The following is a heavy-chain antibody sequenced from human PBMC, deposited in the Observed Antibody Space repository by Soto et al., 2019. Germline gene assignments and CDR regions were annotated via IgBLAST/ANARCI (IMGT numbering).Heavy chain of an antibody. V-gene: IGHV4-59*01. J-gene: IGHJ6*02. D-gene: IGHD2-15*01. CDR3: ARDSVLNRGYYYYYYGMDV. Sequence: PSETLSLTCTVSGGSISSYYWSWIRQPPGKGLEWIGYIYYSGSTNYNPSLKSRVTISVDTSKNQFSLKLSSVTAADTAVYYCARDSVLNRGYYYYYYGMDVWGQGTTVTVSS. CDR1: GGSISSYY. CDR2: IYYSGST.